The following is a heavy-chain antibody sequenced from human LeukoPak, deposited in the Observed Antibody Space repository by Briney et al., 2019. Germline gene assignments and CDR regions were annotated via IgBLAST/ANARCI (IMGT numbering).Heavy chain of an antibody. CDR2: IYYSGST. V-gene: IGHV4-39*01. J-gene: IGHJ4*02. CDR1: GGSISSSSYY. D-gene: IGHD1-1*01. CDR3: ARPPGSGTTGDDY. Sequence: SETLSLTCTVSGGSISSSSYYWGWIRQPPGMGLEWIGSIYYSGSTYYNPSLKSRVTISVDTSKNQFSLKLSSVIAADTAVYYCARPPGSGTTGDDYWGQGTLVTVSS.